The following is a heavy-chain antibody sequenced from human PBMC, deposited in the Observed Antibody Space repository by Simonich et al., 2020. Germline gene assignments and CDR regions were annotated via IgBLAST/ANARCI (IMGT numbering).Heavy chain of an antibody. J-gene: IGHJ4*02. CDR1: GVSISSSSYY. Sequence: QLQLQESGPGLVKPSETLSLTCTVSGVSISSSSYYWGRIRQPPGKGLEWIGSIYYSGSPYNNPSLKRRVTISVDTSNIQFPLQLSSVTAADTAVYYCARQRVLMVYAIDYWGQGTLVTVSS. D-gene: IGHD2-8*01. CDR2: IYYSGSP. CDR3: ARQRVLMVYAIDY. V-gene: IGHV4-39*01.